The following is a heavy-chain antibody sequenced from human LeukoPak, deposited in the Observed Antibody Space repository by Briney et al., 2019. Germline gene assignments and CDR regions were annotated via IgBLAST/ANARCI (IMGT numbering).Heavy chain of an antibody. V-gene: IGHV3-30*18. Sequence: GRSLRLSCAASGFTFSSYGMHWVRQAPGKGLEWVAVISYDGSNKYYADSVKGRFTISRDNSKNTLYLQMNSLRAEDTAVYYCAKDLSPKYYYYDSSDQNTSIGDYFDYWGQGTLVTVSS. CDR3: AKDLSPKYYYYDSSDQNTSIGDYFDY. CDR1: GFTFSSYG. J-gene: IGHJ4*02. CDR2: ISYDGSNK. D-gene: IGHD3-22*01.